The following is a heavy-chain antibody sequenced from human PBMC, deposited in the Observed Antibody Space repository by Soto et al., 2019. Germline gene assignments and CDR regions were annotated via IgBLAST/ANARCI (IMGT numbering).Heavy chain of an antibody. CDR3: ARVTSGGYYYMDV. Sequence: EVQLVESGGGLVKPGGSLRLSCAASGFTFSDYSMNWVRQAPGKGLEWVSSISSSSSYIYYADSVKGRFTISRDNAKNSLYLQMNSLRAEDTAVYYCARVTSGGYYYMDVWGKGTTVTVSS. D-gene: IGHD1-26*01. CDR1: GFTFSDYS. V-gene: IGHV3-21*01. CDR2: ISSSSSYI. J-gene: IGHJ6*03.